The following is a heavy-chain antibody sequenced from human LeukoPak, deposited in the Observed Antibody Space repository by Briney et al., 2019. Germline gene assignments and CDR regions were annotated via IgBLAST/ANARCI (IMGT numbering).Heavy chain of an antibody. CDR3: ARDGVGYYDSSGYYYFQH. CDR2: INPNTGAT. V-gene: IGHV1-2*02. CDR1: GYTFTGYY. Sequence: ASVKVSCKASGYTFTGYYMNWVRQAPGQGLEWMGWINPNTGATNYVQKFQGRVTMTRDTSISTAYMELSRLRSDDTAVYYCARDGVGYYDSSGYYYFQHWGQGTLVTVSS. D-gene: IGHD3-22*01. J-gene: IGHJ1*01.